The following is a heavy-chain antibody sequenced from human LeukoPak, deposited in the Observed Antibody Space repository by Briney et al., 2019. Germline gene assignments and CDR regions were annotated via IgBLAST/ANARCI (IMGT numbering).Heavy chain of an antibody. J-gene: IGHJ4*02. D-gene: IGHD2-2*02. CDR1: GLTFHNAW. CDR3: TTVIPSAIPGDFFY. Sequence: GGSLRLSCAPSGLTFHNAWMSWLRQTTGKGQEWVGCFKWTTDGWTTEYDVLVKVRFSVSRDDSKNTVYLQMYSMKIEDTGVYCCTTVIPSAIPGDFFYWGQGTVVTVSS. CDR2: FKWTTDGWTT. V-gene: IGHV3-15*01.